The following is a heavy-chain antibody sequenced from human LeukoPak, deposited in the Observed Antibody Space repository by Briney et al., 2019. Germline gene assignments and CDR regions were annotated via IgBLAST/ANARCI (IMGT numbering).Heavy chain of an antibody. V-gene: IGHV3-64D*09. CDR1: GFTFSTYA. Sequence: GGSLRLSCSASGFTFSTYAMHWVRQAPGKGLEYVSAISNNGGSTYYADSAKGRFTISRDNSKNTLYLQMSSLRAEDTAVYYCVKALGYCSSTSCYFDYWGQGTLVTVSS. D-gene: IGHD2-2*01. CDR2: ISNNGGST. J-gene: IGHJ4*02. CDR3: VKALGYCSSTSCYFDY.